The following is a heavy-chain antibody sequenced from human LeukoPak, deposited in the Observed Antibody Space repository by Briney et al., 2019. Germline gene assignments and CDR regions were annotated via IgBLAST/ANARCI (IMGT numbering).Heavy chain of an antibody. CDR1: GFTFSSYA. CDR2: ISGSGGST. D-gene: IGHD2-2*02. J-gene: IGHJ4*02. V-gene: IGHV3-23*01. CDR3: AKTDCSSSSCYTVNY. Sequence: PGGSLRLSCAASGFTFSSYAMSWVRQAPGKGLEWVSAISGSGGSTYYADSVKGRFTISRDNSKNTLYLQMGSLRTEDMAMYYCAKTDCSSSSCYTVNYWGQGTLVTVSS.